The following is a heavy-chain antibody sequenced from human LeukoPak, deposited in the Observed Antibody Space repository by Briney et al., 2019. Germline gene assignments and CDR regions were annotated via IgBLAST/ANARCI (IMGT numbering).Heavy chain of an antibody. CDR2: IKQDGSEK. Sequence: GGSLRLSCAASGFTFSSYWMSWVRQAPGKGLEWVANIKQDGSEKYYVDSVKGRFTISRDNAKNSLYLQMNSLRLEDTAVYYCASNGGAVAKTTEFDYWGQGTLVTVSP. CDR3: ASNGGAVAKTTEFDY. J-gene: IGHJ4*02. CDR1: GFTFSSYW. V-gene: IGHV3-7*03. D-gene: IGHD6-19*01.